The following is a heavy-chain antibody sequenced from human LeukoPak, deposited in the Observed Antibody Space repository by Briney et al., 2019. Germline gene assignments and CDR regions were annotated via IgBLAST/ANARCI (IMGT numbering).Heavy chain of an antibody. Sequence: PGRSLRLSCAASGFTFSSYGMHWVRHAPGKGLEWVAVIWYDGSNKYYADSVKGRFTISRDNSKNTLYLQMNSLRAEDTAVYYCARDPPYCSGGSCLYFDYWGQGTLVTVSS. CDR1: GFTFSSYG. D-gene: IGHD2-15*01. CDR3: ARDPPYCSGGSCLYFDY. V-gene: IGHV3-33*01. CDR2: IWYDGSNK. J-gene: IGHJ4*02.